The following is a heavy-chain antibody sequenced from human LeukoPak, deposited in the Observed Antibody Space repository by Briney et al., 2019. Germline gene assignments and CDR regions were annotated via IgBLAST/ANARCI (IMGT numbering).Heavy chain of an antibody. Sequence: GGSLRLSCAASGFTFSSYGMHWVRQAPGKGLEWVAVISYDGSNKYYADSVKGRFTISRDNSKNTLYLQMNSLRAEDTAVYYCAIPELADCDYWGQGTLVTVSS. CDR1: GFTFSSYG. CDR3: AIPELADCDY. V-gene: IGHV3-30*03. CDR2: ISYDGSNK. J-gene: IGHJ4*02. D-gene: IGHD2-21*02.